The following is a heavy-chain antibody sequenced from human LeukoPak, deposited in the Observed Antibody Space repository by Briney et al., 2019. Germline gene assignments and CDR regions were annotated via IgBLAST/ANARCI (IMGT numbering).Heavy chain of an antibody. CDR3: ARDVTAAFDY. V-gene: IGHV4-39*07. Sequence: SETLSLTCTVSGGSVSHSNYYWVWIRQPPGKGLEWIGNIYYSGSTYYNPSLKSRVTISVDTSKNQFSLKLSSVTAADTAVYYCARDVTAAFDYWGQGTLVTVSS. J-gene: IGHJ4*02. CDR2: IYYSGST. CDR1: GGSVSHSNYY. D-gene: IGHD6-13*01.